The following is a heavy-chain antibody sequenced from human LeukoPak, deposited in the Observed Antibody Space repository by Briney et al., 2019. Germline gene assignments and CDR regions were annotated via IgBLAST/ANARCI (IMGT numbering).Heavy chain of an antibody. CDR1: GFTFSSYS. V-gene: IGHV3-21*01. D-gene: IGHD2-2*01. J-gene: IGHJ6*02. Sequence: GGSLRLSCAASGFTFSSYSMNWVRQAPGKGLEWVSSISSSSSYIYYADSVKGRFTISRDNAKNSLYLQMNSLRAEDTAVYYCARDGRYAHGYYYYGMDVWGQGTTVTVSS. CDR2: ISSSSSYI. CDR3: ARDGRYAHGYYYYGMDV.